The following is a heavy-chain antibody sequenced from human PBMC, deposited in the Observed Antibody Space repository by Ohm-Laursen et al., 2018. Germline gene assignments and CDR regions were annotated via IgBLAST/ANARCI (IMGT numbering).Heavy chain of an antibody. Sequence: GTLSLTCTVSGGSISSYYWSWIRQPPGKGLEWIGYIYYSGSTNYNPSLKSRVTISVDTSKNQFSLKVSSVTAADTAVYYCTRDISYGDFIAWGQGTLVTVSS. CDR3: TRDISYGDFIA. CDR1: GGSISSYY. CDR2: IYYSGST. V-gene: IGHV4-59*01. D-gene: IGHD4-17*01. J-gene: IGHJ5*02.